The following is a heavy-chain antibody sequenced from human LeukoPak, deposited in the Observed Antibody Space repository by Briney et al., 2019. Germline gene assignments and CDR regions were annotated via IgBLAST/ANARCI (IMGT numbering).Heavy chain of an antibody. J-gene: IGHJ3*02. Sequence: PGGSLRLSCAASGFSFSAYGVHWVRQAPGKGLEWVAVIWYDGSSKDYADSVKGRFTISRDNSKNTLYLQMNSLRAEDTAVYYCAREPGGSTGAFDIWGQGTMVTVSS. D-gene: IGHD3-9*01. CDR3: AREPGGSTGAFDI. V-gene: IGHV3-33*01. CDR2: IWYDGSSK. CDR1: GFSFSAYG.